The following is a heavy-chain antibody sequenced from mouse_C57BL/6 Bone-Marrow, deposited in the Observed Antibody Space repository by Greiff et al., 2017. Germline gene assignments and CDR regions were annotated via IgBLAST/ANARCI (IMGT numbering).Heavy chain of an antibody. V-gene: IGHV1-55*01. CDR1: GYTFTSYW. D-gene: IGHD1-1*01. CDR3: ARDDGSSPWYFDV. J-gene: IGHJ1*03. Sequence: QVQLQQPGAELVKPGASVKMSCKASGYTFTSYWITWVKQRPGQGLEWIGDIYPGSGSTNYNEKFKSKATLTVDTSSSTAYMQLLSLTSEDSAVYYCARDDGSSPWYFDVWGTGTTVTVSS. CDR2: IYPGSGST.